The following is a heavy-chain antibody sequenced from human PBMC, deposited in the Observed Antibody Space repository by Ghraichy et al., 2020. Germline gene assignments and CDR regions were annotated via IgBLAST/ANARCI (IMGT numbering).Heavy chain of an antibody. CDR1: GGSFSGYY. Sequence: SETLSLTCAVYGGSFSGYYWSWIRQPPGKGLEWIGEINHSGSTNYNPSLKSRVTISVDTSKNQFSLKLSSVTAADTAVYYCARGGYYYGSGSYRGNSAEYFQHWGQGTLVTVSS. CDR2: INHSGST. V-gene: IGHV4-34*01. CDR3: ARGGYYYGSGSYRGNSAEYFQH. J-gene: IGHJ1*01. D-gene: IGHD3-10*01.